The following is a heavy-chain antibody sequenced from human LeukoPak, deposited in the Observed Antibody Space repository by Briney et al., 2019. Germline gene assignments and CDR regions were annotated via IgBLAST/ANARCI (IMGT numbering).Heavy chain of an antibody. D-gene: IGHD5-12*01. J-gene: IGHJ4*02. CDR1: GGSISGHY. CDR2: VSYSGTT. V-gene: IGHV4-59*08. Sequence: PSETLSLTCTVSGGSISGHYWSWIRQPPGKGLEWIGHVSYSGTTKYNAPLKSRVTISVDTSKNQFSLRLNSVTAADTSVYYCAGQWGANGYGYFDYWGQGTLVTVFS. CDR3: AGQWGANGYGYFDY.